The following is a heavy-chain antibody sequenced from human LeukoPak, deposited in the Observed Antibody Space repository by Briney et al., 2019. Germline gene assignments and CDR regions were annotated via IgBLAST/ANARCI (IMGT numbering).Heavy chain of an antibody. CDR3: ARDSVGATGDY. CDR1: GFTFSSYS. Sequence: GGSLRLSCAASGFTFSSYSMNWVRQAPGKGLEWVSSISSNSSYIYYADSVKGRFTISRDNAKNSLYLQMNSLRAEDTAVYYCARDSVGATGDYWGQGPLVTVSS. V-gene: IGHV3-21*01. J-gene: IGHJ4*02. CDR2: ISSNSSYI. D-gene: IGHD1-26*01.